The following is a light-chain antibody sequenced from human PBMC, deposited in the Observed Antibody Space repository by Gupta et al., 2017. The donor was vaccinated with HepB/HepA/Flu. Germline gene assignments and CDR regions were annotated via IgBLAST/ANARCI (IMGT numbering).Light chain of an antibody. CDR1: QSISSY. CDR3: QQSYSTPLYT. J-gene: IGKJ2*01. CDR2: AAS. Sequence: DIQMTQSPSSLSASVGDRVTITCRASQSISSYLNWYQEKPGKAPKFLIYAASSLQSGVPPRFSGSGSGTDFTLTISSLQPEDFATYYCQQSYSTPLYTFGQGTKMEIK. V-gene: IGKV1-39*01.